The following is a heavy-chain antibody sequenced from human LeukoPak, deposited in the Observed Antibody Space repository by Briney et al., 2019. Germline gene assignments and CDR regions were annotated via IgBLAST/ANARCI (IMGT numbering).Heavy chain of an antibody. CDR3: ATVPNSGDSCYGGCYCYYYYMDV. Sequence: PGGSLRLSCAASGFNFDSFGIHWVRQAPGQGLEWVTFIHFNGDEKYYADSVKGRFIIFRDNSKKTVYLQMDSLKTEHTAVYFCATVPNSGDSCYGGCYCYYYYMDVWGKGTAVTVSS. J-gene: IGHJ6*03. D-gene: IGHD2-15*01. CDR2: IHFNGDEK. CDR1: GFNFDSFG. V-gene: IGHV3-30*02.